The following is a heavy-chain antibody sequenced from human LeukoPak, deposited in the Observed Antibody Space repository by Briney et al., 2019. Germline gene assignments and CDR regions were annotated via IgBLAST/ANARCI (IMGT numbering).Heavy chain of an antibody. V-gene: IGHV3-21*04. CDR3: AKDDAWLRFGE. CDR1: GFTFSSYT. Sequence: GGSLRLSCAASGFTFSSYTMSWVRQTPGKGLEWVSSISTSSFYIYTADSVKGRFTIFRDNSKNTLYLEVISLTAEDTAVYYCAKDDAWLRFGEWSQGTLVTVSS. CDR2: ISTSSFYI. J-gene: IGHJ4*02. D-gene: IGHD3-10*01.